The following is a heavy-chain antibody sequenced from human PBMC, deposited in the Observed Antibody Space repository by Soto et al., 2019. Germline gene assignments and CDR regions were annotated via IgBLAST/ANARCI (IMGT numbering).Heavy chain of an antibody. CDR2: ISYDGIIK. CDR1: GFTFSSSP. V-gene: IGHV3-30-3*01. Sequence: QVQLVGSGGGVVQPGRSLRLSCEASGFTFSSSPMHWVRQAPGKGLEWVAVISYDGIIKVYADSVQGRFTISRDISKNTLYLQMNSLRTEDTAVYYCVRDKIRGPPDYCDDWGQGTLVTVSS. J-gene: IGHJ4*02. CDR3: VRDKIRGPPDYCDD.